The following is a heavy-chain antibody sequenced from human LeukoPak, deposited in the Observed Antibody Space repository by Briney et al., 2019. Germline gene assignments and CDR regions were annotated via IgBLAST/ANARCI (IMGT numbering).Heavy chain of an antibody. CDR1: GGTFSSYT. CDR3: ATRGWYCNWNDCPLDY. D-gene: IGHD1-20*01. J-gene: IGHJ4*02. CDR2: IIPILGIA. Sequence: SVKVSCKASGGTFSSYTISWVRQAPGQGLEWMGRIIPILGIANYAQKFQGRVTITADKSMSTAYMELSSLRSEDTAVYYCATRGWYCNWNDCPLDYWGQGTLVTVSS. V-gene: IGHV1-69*02.